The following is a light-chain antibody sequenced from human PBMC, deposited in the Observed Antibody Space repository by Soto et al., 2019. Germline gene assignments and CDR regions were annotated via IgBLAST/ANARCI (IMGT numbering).Light chain of an antibody. Sequence: DIVLTQSPATLSVSPGDRANLSCRASQSIGTYLAWYQQKPGQAPKLLIYDASNRETGVPARFSGSGSGTDFTLTISSLEPEDFAIYYCQQYSNWPGTFGQGTKLDIK. V-gene: IGKV3-11*01. CDR3: QQYSNWPGT. CDR1: QSIGTY. J-gene: IGKJ2*01. CDR2: DAS.